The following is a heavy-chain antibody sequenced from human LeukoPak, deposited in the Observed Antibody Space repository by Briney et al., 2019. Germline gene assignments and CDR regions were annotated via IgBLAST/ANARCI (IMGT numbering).Heavy chain of an antibody. D-gene: IGHD3-3*01. CDR3: ARVKIVVVPAANYDFWGGYWGDRYFDL. CDR1: GGSISSYY. Sequence: PSETLSLTCTVSGGSISSYYWSWIRQPAGKGLEWIGRIYTSGSTNYNPSLKSRVTMSVDTSKNQFSLKLSSVTAADTAVYYCARVKIVVVPAANYDFWGGYWGDRYFDLWGRGTLVTVSS. J-gene: IGHJ2*01. V-gene: IGHV4-4*07. CDR2: IYTSGST.